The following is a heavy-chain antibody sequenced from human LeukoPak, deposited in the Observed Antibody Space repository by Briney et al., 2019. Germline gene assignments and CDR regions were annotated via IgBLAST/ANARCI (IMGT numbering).Heavy chain of an antibody. CDR1: GYTFTDYY. Sequence: LVRVSCKASGYTFTDYYMHWVRQGPGQGLEWMGWINPNRGVTNYAQKFQGRVTMTRDTSISTAYMELSRLRSDDTAVYYCATAPGDYSFDWGQGTLVTVLS. D-gene: IGHD4-17*01. CDR2: INPNRGVT. CDR3: ATAPGDYSFD. V-gene: IGHV1-2*02. J-gene: IGHJ4*02.